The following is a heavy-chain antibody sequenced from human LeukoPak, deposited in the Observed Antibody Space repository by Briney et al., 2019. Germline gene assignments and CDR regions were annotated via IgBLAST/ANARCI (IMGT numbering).Heavy chain of an antibody. CDR2: IYYSGST. V-gene: IGHV4-59*01. CDR3: ARARPLYCSGGSCDWFDP. CDR1: GGSISSYY. J-gene: IGHJ5*02. Sequence: PSETLSLTCTVSGGSISSYYWSWIRQPPGKGLEWIGYIYYSGSTNYNPSLKSRVTISVETSKDQFSLKLSSVTAADTAVYYCARARPLYCSGGSCDWFDPWGQGTLVTVSS. D-gene: IGHD2-15*01.